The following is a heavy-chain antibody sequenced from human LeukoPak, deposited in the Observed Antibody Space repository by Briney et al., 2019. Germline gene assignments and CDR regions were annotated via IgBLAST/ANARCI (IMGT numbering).Heavy chain of an antibody. CDR3: ARRSRYNWNGDAFDI. CDR1: GYSFTSYW. J-gene: IGHJ3*02. Sequence: PGESLKISCKGSGYSFTSYWIGWVRQMPGKGLEWMGIIYPGDSDTRYSPSFQGQVTISADKSISTAYLQWSSLKASDTAMYYCARRSRYNWNGDAFDIWGQGTMVTVSS. CDR2: IYPGDSDT. V-gene: IGHV5-51*01. D-gene: IGHD1-20*01.